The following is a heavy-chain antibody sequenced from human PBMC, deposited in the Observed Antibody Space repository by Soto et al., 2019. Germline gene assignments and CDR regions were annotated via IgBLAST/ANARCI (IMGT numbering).Heavy chain of an antibody. Sequence: PGGSLRLSCAASGFLFRTHSMNWVRQAPGKGLEWLAFISSSTSVIYYADSVKGRFTISRDNANSSLFLQMNSLRDEDTAVYFCARDPVAEWLGQIDFSGQGTLVTVSS. D-gene: IGHD3-3*01. J-gene: IGHJ4*02. V-gene: IGHV3-48*02. CDR3: ARDPVAEWLGQIDF. CDR1: GFLFRTHS. CDR2: ISSSTSVI.